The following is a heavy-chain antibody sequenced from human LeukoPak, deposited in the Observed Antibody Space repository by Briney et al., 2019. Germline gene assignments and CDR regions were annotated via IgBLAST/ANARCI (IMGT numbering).Heavy chain of an antibody. CDR2: INPNSGGT. J-gene: IGHJ3*02. D-gene: IGHD3-22*01. CDR3: ARTLYYYDSSGYFGAFDI. V-gene: IGHV1-2*02. Sequence: GASVKVSCKASGYTFTGYYMHWVRQAPGQGLEWMGWINPNSGGTNYAQKFQGRVTMTRVTSISTAYMELSRLRSDDTAVYYCARTLYYYDSSGYFGAFDIWGQGTMVTVSS. CDR1: GYTFTGYY.